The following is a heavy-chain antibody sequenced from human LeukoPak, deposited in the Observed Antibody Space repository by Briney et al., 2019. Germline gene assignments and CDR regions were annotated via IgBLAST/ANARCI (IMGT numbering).Heavy chain of an antibody. J-gene: IGHJ6*03. CDR2: INPNSGGT. V-gene: IGHV1-2*02. Sequence: ASVKVSCKASGYTFTGYYMNWVRQAPGQGLEWMGWINPNSGGTTYAQNFQGRVTMTRDASISTTYMELNRLTSDDTAVYFCARSSGAYYYYMDVWGKGTTVTVSS. CDR3: ARSSGAYYYYMDV. CDR1: GYTFTGYY. D-gene: IGHD6-25*01.